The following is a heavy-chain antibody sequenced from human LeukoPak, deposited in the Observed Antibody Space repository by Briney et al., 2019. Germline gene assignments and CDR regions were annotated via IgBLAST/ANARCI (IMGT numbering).Heavy chain of an antibody. V-gene: IGHV3-30-3*01. J-gene: IGHJ4*02. Sequence: GGSLRLSCAASGFTFSSYAMHWVRQAPGKGLEWVAVISYDGSNKYYADSVKGRFTISRDNSKNTLYLQMNSLRAEDTAVYYCSRVRAAFRASFDYGGQGTLVTVSS. CDR3: SRVRAAFRASFDY. CDR1: GFTFSSYA. CDR2: ISYDGSNK.